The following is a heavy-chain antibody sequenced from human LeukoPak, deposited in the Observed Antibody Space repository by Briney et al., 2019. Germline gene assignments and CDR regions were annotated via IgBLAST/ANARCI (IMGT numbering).Heavy chain of an antibody. Sequence: GGSLRLSCAASGFTFSSYVLSWVRQAPGKGLEWVSLISGSGDSTYYADSVKGRFTISRDNSKNTLYLQMNSLRAEDTGVYYCTRDPFDYWGQGTLVTVSS. D-gene: IGHD5-24*01. J-gene: IGHJ4*02. CDR1: GFTFSSYV. CDR3: TRDPFDY. V-gene: IGHV3-23*01. CDR2: ISGSGDST.